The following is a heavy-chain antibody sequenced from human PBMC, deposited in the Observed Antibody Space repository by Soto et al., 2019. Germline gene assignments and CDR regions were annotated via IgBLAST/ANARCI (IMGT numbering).Heavy chain of an antibody. Sequence: GGSLRLSCAASGFTVISNYMSWVRQAPGKGLEWVSVIYSGGSTYYADSVKGRFTISRDNSKNTLYLQMNSLRAEDTAVYYCARAYSFYNFWSGYEIYTVYLGQATLVT. CDR3: ARAYSFYNFWSGYEIYTVY. CDR2: IYSGGST. CDR1: GFTVISNY. V-gene: IGHV3-66*01. J-gene: IGHJ4*02. D-gene: IGHD3-3*01.